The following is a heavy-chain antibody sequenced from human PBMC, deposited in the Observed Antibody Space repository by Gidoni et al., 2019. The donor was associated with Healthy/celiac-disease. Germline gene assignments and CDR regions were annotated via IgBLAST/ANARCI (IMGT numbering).Heavy chain of an antibody. CDR1: GGSISSSSYY. CDR3: ARHTGSYYYFDY. CDR2: IYYSGST. Sequence: QLQLQESGPGLVKPSETLSRTCTVAGGSISSSSYYWGWIRQPPGKGLEWIGSIYYSGSTYYNPSLKSRVTISVDTSKNHFSLKLSSVTAADTAVYYCARHTGSYYYFDYWGQGTLVTVSS. J-gene: IGHJ4*02. D-gene: IGHD1-26*01. V-gene: IGHV4-39*01.